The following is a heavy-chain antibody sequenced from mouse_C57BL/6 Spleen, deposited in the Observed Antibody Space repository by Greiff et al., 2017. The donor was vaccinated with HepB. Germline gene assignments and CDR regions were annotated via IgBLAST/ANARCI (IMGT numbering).Heavy chain of an antibody. CDR3: TRDYYGSSFDY. V-gene: IGHV5-9-1*02. CDR2: ISSGGDYI. Sequence: EVKLVESGEGLVKPGGSLKLSCAASGFTFSSYAMSWVRQTPEKRLEWVAYISSGGDYIYYADTVKGRFTISRDNARNTLYLQMSSLKSEDTAMYYCTRDYYGSSFDYWGQGTTPTVSS. J-gene: IGHJ2*01. D-gene: IGHD1-1*01. CDR1: GFTFSSYA.